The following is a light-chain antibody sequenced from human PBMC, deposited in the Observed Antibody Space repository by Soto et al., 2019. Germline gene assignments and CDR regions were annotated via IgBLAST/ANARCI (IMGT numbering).Light chain of an antibody. CDR2: DVS. J-gene: IGLJ1*01. CDR1: SSDVGGYNY. Sequence: QSALTQPASVSGSPGQSITISCTGVSSDVGGYNYVSWYQHHPGKAPKLIIYDVSNRPSGVSNRFSGSKSGNTASLTIAGLQAEDEAEYYCSSYAGSSNVFGTGTKVTVL. V-gene: IGLV2-14*01. CDR3: SSYAGSSNV.